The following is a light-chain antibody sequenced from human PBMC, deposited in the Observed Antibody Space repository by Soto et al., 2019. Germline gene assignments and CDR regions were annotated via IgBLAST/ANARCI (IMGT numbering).Light chain of an antibody. J-gene: IGLJ3*02. CDR2: GNN. CDR1: SSNIGAGYD. Sequence: QSVLTQPPSVSGAPGQRVTISCTGSSSNIGAGYDVHWYQQLPGTAPKLLIYGNNNRPSGVPDRFSGSKSGTSASLAIYGLQAEDEADYYCQSFDSSLSGSVFGGGTKLTVL. CDR3: QSFDSSLSGSV. V-gene: IGLV1-40*01.